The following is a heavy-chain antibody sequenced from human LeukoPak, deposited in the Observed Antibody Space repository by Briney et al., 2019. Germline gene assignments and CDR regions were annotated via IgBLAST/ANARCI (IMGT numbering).Heavy chain of an antibody. CDR3: SRLEDSSPIEVALDI. Sequence: GGSLRLSCAASGFTFSGSVMHWVRQAAGKGLEWVGRIRGKRNNYATAYAASVKGRFTISRDDSKNTVYLHMDSLKTEDTALYYCSRLEDSSPIEVALDIWGQGTVVTVSS. D-gene: IGHD6-13*01. V-gene: IGHV3-73*01. CDR1: GFTFSGSV. J-gene: IGHJ3*02. CDR2: IRGKRNNYAT.